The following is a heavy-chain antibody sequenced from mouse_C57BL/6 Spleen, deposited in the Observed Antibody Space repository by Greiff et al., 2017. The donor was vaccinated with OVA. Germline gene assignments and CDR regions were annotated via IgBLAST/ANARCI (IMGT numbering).Heavy chain of an antibody. CDR3: TPDGYGNLTGFAY. CDR2: IDPETGGT. V-gene: IGHV1-15*01. D-gene: IGHD2-1*01. CDR1: GYTFTDYE. J-gene: IGHJ3*01. Sequence: VQLQQSGAELVRPGASVTLSCKASGYTFTDYEMHWVKQTPVHGLEWIGAIDPETGGTAYNPKLKGKAILTAATSSSTAYRERRSLTSEDSAVYDCTPDGYGNLTGFAYWGQGTLVTVSA.